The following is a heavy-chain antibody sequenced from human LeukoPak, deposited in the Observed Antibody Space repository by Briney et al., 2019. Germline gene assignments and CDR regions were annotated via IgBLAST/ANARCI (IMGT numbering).Heavy chain of an antibody. V-gene: IGHV5-51*01. CDR2: IYPGDSDT. Sequence: LGESLKISCQGSGYSFTSYWIGWVRQMPGKGLEWMGIIYPGDSDTRYSPSFQGQVTISADKSISTAYLQWSSLKASDTAMYYCARRPGHGFLRFDPWGQGTLVTVSS. CDR1: GYSFTSYW. D-gene: IGHD2/OR15-2a*01. J-gene: IGHJ5*02. CDR3: ARRPGHGFLRFDP.